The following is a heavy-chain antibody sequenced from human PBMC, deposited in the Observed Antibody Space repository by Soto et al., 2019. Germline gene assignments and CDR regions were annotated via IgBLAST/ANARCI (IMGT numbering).Heavy chain of an antibody. CDR1: GDTFKNSV. V-gene: IGHV1-69*01. CDR2: TIPLFGTT. J-gene: IGHJ6*02. Sequence: QVQLVQSGVEVKKPGSSVRVSCKASGDTFKNSVISWVRQAPGQGLEWMGGTIPLFGTTDYAQKFQGRPTITTDESTTTAYMEVSRLTSEDTAVYYCVAELDFGKLSVVWGQGTTVIVSS. D-gene: IGHD3-10*01. CDR3: VAELDFGKLSVV.